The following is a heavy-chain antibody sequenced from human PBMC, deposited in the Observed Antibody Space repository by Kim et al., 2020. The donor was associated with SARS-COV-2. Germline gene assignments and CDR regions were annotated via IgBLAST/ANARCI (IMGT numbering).Heavy chain of an antibody. CDR2: GSK. CDR3: AKQLNGLGHY. V-gene: IGHV3-66*01. Sequence: GSKYDVDSVKGRCTISRDNSKSTGYLQMNSLRAEDTAVYYCAKQLNGLGHYWGQGTLVTVSS. D-gene: IGHD6-13*01. J-gene: IGHJ4*02.